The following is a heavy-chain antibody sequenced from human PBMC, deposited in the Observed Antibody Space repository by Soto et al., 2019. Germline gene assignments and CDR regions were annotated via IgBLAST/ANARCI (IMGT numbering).Heavy chain of an antibody. Sequence: QVQLVQSGPEVKKPGSSVKVSCKASGGTFRNYPINWVRQAPGQGLEWMGSIFPLTDIPDYAQNFQARLTISADRSTSPAYMELNSLTSDDTAMYFCARGPLVVLNYFQSWGQGTLVTVSS. CDR3: ARGPLVVLNYFQS. V-gene: IGHV1-69*02. J-gene: IGHJ4*02. CDR2: IFPLTDIP. CDR1: GGTFRNYP.